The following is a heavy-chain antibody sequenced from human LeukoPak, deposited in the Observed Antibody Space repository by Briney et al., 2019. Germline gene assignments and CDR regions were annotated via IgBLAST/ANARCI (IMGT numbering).Heavy chain of an antibody. J-gene: IGHJ4*02. V-gene: IGHV4-39*01. CDR1: GGSISSSSYY. D-gene: IGHD1-26*01. CDR3: ARVSGSPVG. Sequence: PSETLSLTCTVSGGSISSSSYYWGWIRQPPGKGLEWIGSIYYSGSTYYNPSLKSRVTISVDTSKNQFSLKLSSVTAADTAVYYCARVSGSPVGWGQGTLVTVSS. CDR2: IYYSGST.